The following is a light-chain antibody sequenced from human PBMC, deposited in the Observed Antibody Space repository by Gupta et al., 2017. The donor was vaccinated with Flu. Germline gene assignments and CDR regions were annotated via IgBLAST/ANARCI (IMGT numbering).Light chain of an antibody. J-gene: IGKJ1*01. CDR3: QQDNTWPRT. CDR1: QSVGIN. CDR2: GAS. V-gene: IGKV3-15*01. Sequence: EIAMTQSPATLSVSPGERATLSCRASQSVGINLAWYQQKPGLAPRLLIYGASTRASGIPARFTGSGSMTEFTLTISSLQSEDFAVYYCQQDNTWPRTFGQGTKMEIK.